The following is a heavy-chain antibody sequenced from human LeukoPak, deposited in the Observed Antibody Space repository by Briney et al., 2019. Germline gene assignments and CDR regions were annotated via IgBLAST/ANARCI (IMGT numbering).Heavy chain of an antibody. CDR1: EFTFSSYA. CDR3: AKDLEIRVITGTTSFPDDY. Sequence: GASLRLSCAASEFTFSSYAMSLLRKPPGKRLEWVSAITGNAGTTYYADSVKGRSTISRDNSKNTMSLQMNSLRTEDTAVYYCAKDLEIRVITGTTSFPDDYWGQGTLVTVSS. D-gene: IGHD1-7*01. J-gene: IGHJ4*02. CDR2: ITGNAGTT. V-gene: IGHV3-23*01.